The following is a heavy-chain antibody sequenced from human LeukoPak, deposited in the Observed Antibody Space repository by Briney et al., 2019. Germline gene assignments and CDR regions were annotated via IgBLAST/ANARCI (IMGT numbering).Heavy chain of an antibody. CDR3: AREVPRQLVQGGFDY. J-gene: IGHJ4*02. Sequence: GGSLRLSCAASGFTFSSYEMNWVRQAPGKGLEWVSYISSSSSTIYYADSVKGRFTISRDNAKNSLYLQMNSLRAEDTAVYYCAREVPRQLVQGGFDYWGQGTLVTVSS. CDR2: ISSSSSTI. CDR1: GFTFSSYE. V-gene: IGHV3-48*03. D-gene: IGHD6-13*01.